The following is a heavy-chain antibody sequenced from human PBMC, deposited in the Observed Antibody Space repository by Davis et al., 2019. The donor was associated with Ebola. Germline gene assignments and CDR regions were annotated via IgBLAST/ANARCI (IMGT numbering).Heavy chain of an antibody. J-gene: IGHJ5*02. Sequence: ASVKVSCKASGYTFTSYGISWVRQAPGQGLEWMGWISAYNGNTNYAQKLQGRVTMTTDTSTSTAYMELRSLRSEDTAVYYCARDTGATILNWFDPWGQGTLVTVSS. V-gene: IGHV1-18*01. CDR2: ISAYNGNT. CDR3: ARDTGATILNWFDP. D-gene: IGHD3-3*01. CDR1: GYTFTSYG.